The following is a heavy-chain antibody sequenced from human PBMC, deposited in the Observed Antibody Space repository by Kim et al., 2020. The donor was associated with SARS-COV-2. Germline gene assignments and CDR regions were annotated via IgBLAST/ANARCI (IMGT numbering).Heavy chain of an antibody. V-gene: IGHV1-8*01. J-gene: IGHJ4*02. CDR2: MNPNSGNT. CDR1: GYTFTSYD. D-gene: IGHD3-9*01. Sequence: ASVKVSCKASGYTFTSYDINWVRQATGQGLEWMGWMNPNSGNTGYAQKFQGRVTMTRNTSISTAYMELSSLRSEDTDVYYCARLEYDILTGYSTFDYWGQGTLVTVSS. CDR3: ARLEYDILTGYSTFDY.